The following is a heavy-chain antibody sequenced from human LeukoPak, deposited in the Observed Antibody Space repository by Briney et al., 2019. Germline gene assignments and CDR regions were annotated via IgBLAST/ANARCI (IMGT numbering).Heavy chain of an antibody. CDR1: GFTFSGYG. Sequence: GGSLRLSCAASGFTFSGYGMNWVRQAPGKGLEWVSAISGSGGSTYYADSVKGRFTISRDNSKNTLYLQMNSLRAEDTAVYYCAKDTIFGVVIPHYFDYWGQGTLVTVSS. CDR2: ISGSGGST. J-gene: IGHJ4*02. CDR3: AKDTIFGVVIPHYFDY. V-gene: IGHV3-23*01. D-gene: IGHD3-3*01.